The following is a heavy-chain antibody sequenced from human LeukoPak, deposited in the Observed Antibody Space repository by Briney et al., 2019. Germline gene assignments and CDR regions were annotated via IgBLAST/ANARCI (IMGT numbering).Heavy chain of an antibody. CDR3: AIDLSPLSTVTSSNFDY. D-gene: IGHD4-11*01. CDR1: GFMFSSYN. J-gene: IGHJ4*02. Sequence: GGSLRLSCAASGFMFSSYNMNWVRQAPGKGLEWASSISSSSSYIYYADSVKGRFTISRDNAKNSLYLQMNSLRAEDTAVYYCAIDLSPLSTVTSSNFDYWGQGTLVTVSS. CDR2: ISSSSSYI. V-gene: IGHV3-21*01.